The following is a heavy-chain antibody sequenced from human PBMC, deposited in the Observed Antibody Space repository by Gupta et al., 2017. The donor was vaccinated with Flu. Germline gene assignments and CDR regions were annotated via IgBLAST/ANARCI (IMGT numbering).Heavy chain of an antibody. CDR2: INPNSGGT. CDR1: GYSVTGDY. D-gene: IGHD3-3*01. J-gene: IGHJ5*02. CDR3: ARDPVDTSFGVANGYNWFDP. Sequence: QVQLVQSGAEVKKPGASVKVSCKASGYSVTGDYMHGVRQAPGQGLEWMGWINPNSGGTNYAQKFQGRVTMTRDTSISTAYMELSRLRSDDTAVYYCARDPVDTSFGVANGYNWFDPWGQGTLVTVSS. V-gene: IGHV1-2*02.